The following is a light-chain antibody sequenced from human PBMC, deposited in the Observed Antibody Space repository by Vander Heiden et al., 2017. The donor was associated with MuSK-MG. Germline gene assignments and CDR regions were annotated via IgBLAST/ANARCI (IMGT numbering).Light chain of an antibody. CDR1: QSIRTD. V-gene: IGKV3-15*01. Sequence: EIVMTQSPVTLSVSPGERGTLSCRASQSIRTDVAWYQQKPGQAPRLLMYGASTRAAGIPARFSGSGSGTEFTLTISSLQSEDFAVYHCQQYANWPRTFGQGTKVEVK. J-gene: IGKJ1*01. CDR2: GAS. CDR3: QQYANWPRT.